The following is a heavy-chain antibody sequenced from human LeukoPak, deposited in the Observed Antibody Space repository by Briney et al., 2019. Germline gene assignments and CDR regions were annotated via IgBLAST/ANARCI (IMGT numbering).Heavy chain of an antibody. CDR3: GRGWEPSYYDILTGYYIGYGMDV. CDR2: IYPRDGST. CDR1: GYTFTSNY. D-gene: IGHD3-9*01. V-gene: IGHV1-46*01. Sequence: WASVKVSCKASGYTFTSNYIHWVRQAPGQGLEWMGMIYPRDGSTSYAQKFQGRVTITADESTSTAYMELSSLRSEDTAVYYCGRGWEPSYYDILTGYYIGYGMDVWGQGTTVTVSS. J-gene: IGHJ6*02.